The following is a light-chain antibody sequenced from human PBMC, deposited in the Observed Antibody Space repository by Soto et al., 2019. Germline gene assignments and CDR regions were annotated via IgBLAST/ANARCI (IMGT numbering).Light chain of an antibody. V-gene: IGLV1-51*01. J-gene: IGLJ2*01. CDR2: DND. CDR1: TSNIGNNF. CDR3: ATWDTSLTAVV. Sequence: QSVLTQPPSVSAAPGQRVALFCSGATSNIGNNFVSWYQQVPGAAPKLLIYDNDRRPSEIPDRFSGSRSGTSATLGIAGLQTGDEADYYCATWDTSLTAVVFGGGTKVTVL.